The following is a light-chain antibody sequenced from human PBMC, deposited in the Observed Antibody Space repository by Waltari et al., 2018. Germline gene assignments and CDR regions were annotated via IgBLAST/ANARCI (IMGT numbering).Light chain of an antibody. CDR1: NSDVGNYNL. V-gene: IGLV2-23*02. CDR2: EVI. CDR3: CSYAGSGTYV. Sequence: QSALTQPASVSGTPGQSITISCPGTNSDVGNYNLVSWYQHHPGEAPKLMICEVIKRPSGGSNRFAGSKSGNTASLTIAGLQAEDEADYYCCSYAGSGTYVFGTGTKVTVL. J-gene: IGLJ1*01.